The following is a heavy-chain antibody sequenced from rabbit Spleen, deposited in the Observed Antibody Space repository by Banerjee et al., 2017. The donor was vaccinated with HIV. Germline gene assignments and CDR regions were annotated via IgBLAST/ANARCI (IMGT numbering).Heavy chain of an antibody. CDR2: IFTGNVKT. J-gene: IGHJ6*01. Sequence: QQLVESGGGLVKPGASLTLTCKASGIDFSRGYDMCWVRLAPGKGLEWIGCIFTGNVKTYYASWAKGRFTISKASWTTVTLQMTSLTAADTATYFCARDTGSSFSTYGMDLWGPGTLVTVS. CDR3: ARDTGSSFSTYGMDL. V-gene: IGHV1S40*01. D-gene: IGHD8-1*01. CDR1: GIDFSRGYD.